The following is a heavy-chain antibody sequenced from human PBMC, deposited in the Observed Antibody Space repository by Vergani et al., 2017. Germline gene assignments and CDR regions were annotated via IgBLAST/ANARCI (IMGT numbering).Heavy chain of an antibody. V-gene: IGHV1-2*02. CDR1: GYNFIGFY. CDR2: IHPNSGAT. J-gene: IGHJ5*02. D-gene: IGHD2-2*01. CDR3: ARDSRYCSSTSCYVGRDWFDP. Sequence: VQMVQSGAEVKMPGASVKVSCRTSGYNFIGFYIHWVRQAPGQGLEWMGVIHPNSGATNLPQKSQGRVTMTRDTSTSTAYMELSSLRSEDTAVYYCARDSRYCSSTSCYVGRDWFDPWGQGTLVTVSS.